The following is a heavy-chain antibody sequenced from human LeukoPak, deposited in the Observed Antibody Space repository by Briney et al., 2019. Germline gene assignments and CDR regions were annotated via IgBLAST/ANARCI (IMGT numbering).Heavy chain of an antibody. J-gene: IGHJ4*02. CDR3: AKDPHRYDFWSGYYLTAGSQVDYWGQVPTSY. CDR2: ISGSGGST. V-gene: IGHV3-23*01. Sequence: PGGSLRLSCAASGFTFSSYAMSWVRQAPGKGLEWVSAISGSGGSTYYADSVKGRFAISRDNSKNTLYLQMNSLRAEDTAVYYCAKDPHRYDFWSGYYLTAGSQVDYWGQVPTSYWGQGTLVTVSS. CDR1: GFTFSSYA. D-gene: IGHD3-3*01.